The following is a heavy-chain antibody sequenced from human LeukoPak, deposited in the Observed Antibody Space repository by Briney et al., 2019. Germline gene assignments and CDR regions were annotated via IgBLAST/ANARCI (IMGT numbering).Heavy chain of an antibody. V-gene: IGHV3-23*01. D-gene: IGHD3-22*01. Sequence: GGSLRLSCAVSGITLSNYGMSWVRQAPGKGLEWVAGISDSGGRTNYADSGKGRFTISRDNPKNTLYLQRNSLRADDTAVYFCAKRGVVIRVILVGFHKEAYYFDSWGQGALVTVSS. CDR3: AKRGVVIRVILVGFHKEAYYFDS. CDR2: ISDSGGRT. CDR1: GITLSNYG. J-gene: IGHJ4*02.